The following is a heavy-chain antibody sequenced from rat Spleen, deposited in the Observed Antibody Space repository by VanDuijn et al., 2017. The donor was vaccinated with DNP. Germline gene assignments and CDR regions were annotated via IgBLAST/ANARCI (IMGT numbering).Heavy chain of an antibody. CDR1: GFTFSSYW. CDR2: INTDGGST. V-gene: IGHV5-58*01. J-gene: IGHJ2*01. D-gene: IGHD5-1*01. Sequence: EVQLVETGGGLVQPGRSLKLSCVASGFTFSSYWMYWIRQAPGKGLEWVASINTDGGSTYYPDSVKGRFTISRDNAENTVYLQMNSRSSEDTATYYCANEGRIWEPYYWDQGVMVTVSS. CDR3: ANEGRIWEPYY.